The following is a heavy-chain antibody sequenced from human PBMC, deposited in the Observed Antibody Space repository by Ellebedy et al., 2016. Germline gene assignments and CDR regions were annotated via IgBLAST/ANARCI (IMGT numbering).Heavy chain of an antibody. V-gene: IGHV4-4*07. Sequence: SETLSLXXTVSGGSISSYYWSWIRQPAGKGLEWIGRMYSSGGTDYNPSLKSRVTMSIDTSNNQFSLNLKSVTAADTAVYYCARGLVQGQGRDWGLEYWGQGTLVTVSS. CDR2: MYSSGGT. J-gene: IGHJ4*02. CDR1: GGSISSYY. CDR3: ARGLVQGQGRDWGLEY. D-gene: IGHD3-16*01.